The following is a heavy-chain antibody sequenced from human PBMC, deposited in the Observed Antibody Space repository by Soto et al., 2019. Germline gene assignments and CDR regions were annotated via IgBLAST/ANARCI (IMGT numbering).Heavy chain of an antibody. CDR1: GDTFSSNA. V-gene: IGHV3-23*01. Sequence: RLSCVDSGDTFSSNAMSWVRQAPGKGLEWVSAISGSGGSTYYADSVKGRFTISRDNSKNTLYLQMNSLRAEDTAVYYCAKDRDELLYGWFDPWGQGTLVTVSS. CDR3: AKDRDELLYGWFDP. D-gene: IGHD2-2*02. J-gene: IGHJ5*02. CDR2: ISGSGGST.